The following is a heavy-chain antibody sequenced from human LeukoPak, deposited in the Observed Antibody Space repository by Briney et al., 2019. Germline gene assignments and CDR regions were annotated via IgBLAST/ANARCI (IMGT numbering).Heavy chain of an antibody. Sequence: PGGSLRLSCAASGFTFSSYWMSWVRQALGRGLEGLANIKQDRSEKYYVDSVKGRFTISRDNAKNSLYLQMNSLRAEDTAVYYCAGVGPGTTALPTPLDDAFDIWGQGTMVTVSS. J-gene: IGHJ3*02. CDR3: AGVGPGTTALPTPLDDAFDI. CDR2: IKQDRSEK. V-gene: IGHV3-7*01. D-gene: IGHD1-1*01. CDR1: GFTFSSYW.